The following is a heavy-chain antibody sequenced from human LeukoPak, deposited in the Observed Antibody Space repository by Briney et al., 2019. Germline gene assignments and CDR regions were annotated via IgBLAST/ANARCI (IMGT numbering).Heavy chain of an antibody. V-gene: IGHV4-39*07. CDR3: AREEPDYYGSGSHRDY. D-gene: IGHD3-10*01. CDR2: IYYSGST. Sequence: SETLSLTCTVSGGSISSSSYYWGWIRQPPGKGLEWIGSIYYSGSTYYNPSLKSRVTMSVDTSKNQFSLKLSSVTAADTAVYYCAREEPDYYGSGSHRDYWGQGTLVTVSS. CDR1: GGSISSSSYY. J-gene: IGHJ4*02.